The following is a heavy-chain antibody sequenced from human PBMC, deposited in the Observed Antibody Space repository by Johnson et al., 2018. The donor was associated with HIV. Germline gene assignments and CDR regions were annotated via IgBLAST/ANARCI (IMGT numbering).Heavy chain of an antibody. D-gene: IGHD2-2*03. CDR3: ATPNGYCTNTSCYLGAFDI. J-gene: IGHJ3*02. Sequence: VQLVESGGGLVKPGGSLRLSCAASGFTFSHAWMSWVRQAPGKGLEWVGRIKSKTDGGTTDYAAPVTGRFTISRDDSKNTLYLQMNTLKTEDTAVYYCATPNGYCTNTSCYLGAFDIWGQGTIVTVSS. CDR1: GFTFSHAW. V-gene: IGHV3-15*01. CDR2: IKSKTDGGTT.